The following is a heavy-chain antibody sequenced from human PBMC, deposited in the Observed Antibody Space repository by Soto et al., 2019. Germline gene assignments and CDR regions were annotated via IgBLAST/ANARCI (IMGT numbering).Heavy chain of an antibody. CDR3: AKLPWADYGGIFDP. CDR1: GYTFTSYG. Sequence: VKVSCKTSGYTFTSYGISWVRQAPGQGLEWMGWISTDKGKTNYAQKFQGRVTMTTDTSTSTAYMELRSLRSDDTAVYYCAKLPWADYGGIFDPWGQGTLVTVSS. CDR2: ISTDKGKT. J-gene: IGHJ5*02. V-gene: IGHV1-18*01. D-gene: IGHD4-17*01.